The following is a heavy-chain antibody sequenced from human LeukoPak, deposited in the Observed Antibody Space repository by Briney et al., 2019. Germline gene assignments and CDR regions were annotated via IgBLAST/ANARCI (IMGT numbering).Heavy chain of an antibody. J-gene: IGHJ4*02. CDR1: GFIFNNYA. CDR2: ISWNSGSI. Sequence: ERSLRLSCAGSGFIFNNYAMHWVRQTPGKGLEWVSGISWNSGSIDYADSVKGRFTISRDNAKNSLYLQMNSLRVEDTAVYYCVRSAFHAGSGNYYDYWGQGTLVTVSS. CDR3: VRSAFHAGSGNYYDY. D-gene: IGHD3-22*01. V-gene: IGHV3-9*01.